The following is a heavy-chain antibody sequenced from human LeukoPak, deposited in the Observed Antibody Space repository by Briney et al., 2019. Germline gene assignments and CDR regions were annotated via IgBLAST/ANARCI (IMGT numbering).Heavy chain of an antibody. V-gene: IGHV3-7*01. Sequence: PGGSLRLSCAASGFTFSSYWMSWVRQAPGKGLEWVANIKQDGSEKYYVDSVKGRFTISRDNAKNSLYLQMNSRRAEDTAVYYCAREGYSYGNPGNYWGQGTLVTVSS. CDR3: AREGYSYGNPGNY. CDR2: IKQDGSEK. CDR1: GFTFSSYW. J-gene: IGHJ4*02. D-gene: IGHD5-18*01.